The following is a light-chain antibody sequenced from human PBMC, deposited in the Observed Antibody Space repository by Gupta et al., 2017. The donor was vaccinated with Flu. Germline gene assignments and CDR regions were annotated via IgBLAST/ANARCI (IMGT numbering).Light chain of an antibody. CDR3: QQNHRWPET. Sequence: GKRVTLFCRARESVKNNLVWYQMRPGLAPRLLIYGASRRGTGVPDRFSGSGSGTEFTLTVSSLQSDDLGIYYCQQNHRWPETFGQGTRVQL. CDR1: ESVKNN. CDR2: GAS. J-gene: IGKJ1*01. V-gene: IGKV3-15*01.